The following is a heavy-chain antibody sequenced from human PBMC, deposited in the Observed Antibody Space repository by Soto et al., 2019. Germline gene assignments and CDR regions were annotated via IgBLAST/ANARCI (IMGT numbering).Heavy chain of an antibody. D-gene: IGHD5-18*01. CDR1: GTSISSTYW. Sequence: SETLSLTCRVSGTSISSTYWWTWVRQSPGKGLEWIGEINHSGSTNYNPSLKSRVTISVDTSKNQFSLKLSSVTAADTAVYYCARGYGRNFDYWGQGTLVTVSS. V-gene: IGHV4-4*02. J-gene: IGHJ4*02. CDR3: ARGYGRNFDY. CDR2: INHSGST.